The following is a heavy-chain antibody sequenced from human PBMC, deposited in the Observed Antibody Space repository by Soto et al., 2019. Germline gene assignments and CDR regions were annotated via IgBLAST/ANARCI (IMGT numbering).Heavy chain of an antibody. D-gene: IGHD2-15*01. CDR1: GGSISSGEYH. J-gene: IGHJ4*02. V-gene: IGHV4-30-4*01. CDR3: ARGPGYCSGGSCHYYDY. CDR2: IYYSGST. Sequence: PSESLSLTLNVSGGSISSGEYHWSLIRQPTVKGMECIGYIYYSGSTYYNPSLNSRVTISVDTSKKQFSLKLRSLTAADTAVYYCARGPGYCSGGSCHYYDYWAQRTLVSVTS.